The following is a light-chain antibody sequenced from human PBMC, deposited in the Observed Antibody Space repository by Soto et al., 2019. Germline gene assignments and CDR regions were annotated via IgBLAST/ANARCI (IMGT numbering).Light chain of an antibody. CDR2: NAS. V-gene: IGKV1-5*03. CDR3: QQYNTYPLT. J-gene: IGKJ4*01. Sequence: DIQMTQSPSTLSASVGDRVTITCRASQSISTWLAWYQQKPGKSPKLLIVNASSLEGGVPSGFGGSGSGTLFNIPISSLHPDDFATYYCQQYNTYPLTFGGGTTVDIK. CDR1: QSISTW.